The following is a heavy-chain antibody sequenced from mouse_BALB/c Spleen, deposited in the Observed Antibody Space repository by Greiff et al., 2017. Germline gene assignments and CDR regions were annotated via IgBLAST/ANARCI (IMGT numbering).Heavy chain of an antibody. CDR3: ARSKDAMDD. V-gene: IGHV5-17*02. Sequence: EVMLVESGGGLVQPGGSRKLSCAASGFTFSSFGMHWVRQAPEKGLEWVAYISSGSSTIYYADTVKGRFTISRDNPKNTLFLQMTSLRSEDTAMYYCARSKDAMDDWGQGTSVTVSS. CDR2: ISSGSSTI. J-gene: IGHJ4*01. CDR1: GFTFSSFG.